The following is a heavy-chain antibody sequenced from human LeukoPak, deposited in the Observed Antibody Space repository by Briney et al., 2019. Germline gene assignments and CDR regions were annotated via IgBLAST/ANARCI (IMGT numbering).Heavy chain of an antibody. V-gene: IGHV4-59*08. CDR3: ARTRDYGAGLRWFDP. Sequence: KASETLSLTCAVSGGSISSYYWSWIRQPPGKGLEWIGYIYYSGSTNYNPSLKSRVTISVDTSKNQFSLKLSSVTAADTAVYYCARTRDYGAGLRWFDPWGQGTLVTVSS. CDR1: GGSISSYY. D-gene: IGHD4-17*01. CDR2: IYYSGST. J-gene: IGHJ5*02.